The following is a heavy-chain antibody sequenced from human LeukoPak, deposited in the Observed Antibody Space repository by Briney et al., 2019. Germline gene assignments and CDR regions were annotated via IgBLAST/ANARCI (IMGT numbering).Heavy chain of an antibody. J-gene: IGHJ4*02. Sequence: PSETLSLTCTVSKDSINNFYWTWIRQPAGRGLEWIGTVSTSDTPHYNPSLKSRVAISIDKSKNHFSLRLISVTAADTAVYFCAGDYSSLVMGHWGQGTPVTVSS. CDR1: KDSINNFY. V-gene: IGHV4-4*07. D-gene: IGHD4-17*01. CDR2: VSTSDTP. CDR3: AGDYSSLVMGH.